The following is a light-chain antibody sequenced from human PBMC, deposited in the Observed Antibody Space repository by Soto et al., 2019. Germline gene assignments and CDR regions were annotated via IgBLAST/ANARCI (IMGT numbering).Light chain of an antibody. CDR1: QSVSSY. Sequence: EIVLTQSPATLSLSPGERATLSCRASQSVSSYLAWYQQKPGQAPRPLIYDAPNRATGIPARFSGSGSGTDFTLTISSLEPEDFAVYYCQQRSNWPPNGFTFGPGTKVDIK. V-gene: IGKV3-11*01. CDR2: DAP. J-gene: IGKJ3*01. CDR3: QQRSNWPPNGFT.